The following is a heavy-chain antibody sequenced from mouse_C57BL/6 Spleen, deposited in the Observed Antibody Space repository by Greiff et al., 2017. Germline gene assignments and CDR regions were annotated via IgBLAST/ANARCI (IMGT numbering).Heavy chain of an antibody. CDR1: GFTFTDYY. J-gene: IGHJ4*01. Sequence: EVMLVESGGGLVQPGGSLSLSCAASGFTFTDYYMSWVRQPPGKALEWLGFIRNKANGSTNEYSATVKGRFTISRDTSQSSLHLQRTALRAEDSATSYYARSPGYSSGYRYAMDYWGKGATVTVSS. CDR2: IRNKANGSTN. D-gene: IGHD1-1*01. V-gene: IGHV7-3*01. CDR3: ARSPGYSSGYRYAMDY.